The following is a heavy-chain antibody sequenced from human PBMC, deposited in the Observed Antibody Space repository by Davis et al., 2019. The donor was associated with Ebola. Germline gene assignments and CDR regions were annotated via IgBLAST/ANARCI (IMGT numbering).Heavy chain of an antibody. V-gene: IGHV3-7*03. CDR2: INQDATEK. CDR3: AKLRAFRYFDY. Sequence: GESLKISCAASGFTFSSDWMSWVRQAPGRGLEWVANINQDATEKQYVDSVRGRFTVSRDNAKNSVFLQMNSLRAEDTAVYYCAKLRAFRYFDYWGQGTLVTVSS. CDR1: GFTFSSDW. D-gene: IGHD4-23*01. J-gene: IGHJ4*02.